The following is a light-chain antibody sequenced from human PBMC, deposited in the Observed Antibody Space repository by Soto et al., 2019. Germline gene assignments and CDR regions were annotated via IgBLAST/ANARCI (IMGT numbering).Light chain of an antibody. V-gene: IGKV4-1*01. Sequence: DIVMTQSPDSPAVSLGERATINCKSSQSVLYSSNNKNYLAWYQQKPGQPPKLLIYWASTRESGVPDRFSGSGSGTDFTPTISSLQAEDVAVYYCQQYYSTPRTFGQGTKVDIK. J-gene: IGKJ1*01. CDR1: QSVLYSSNNKNY. CDR2: WAS. CDR3: QQYYSTPRT.